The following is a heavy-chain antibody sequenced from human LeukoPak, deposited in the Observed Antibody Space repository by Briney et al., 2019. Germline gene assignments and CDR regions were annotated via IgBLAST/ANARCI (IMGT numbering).Heavy chain of an antibody. CDR2: THHSGRT. Sequence: SETLSLTCAVYGGSFSDYYWSWVRQPPGKGLEWIGETHHSGRTIYNPSLKTRVTISVDTYKNQISLRLTSVTAADTAVYYCARGRGYVWWFDPWGQGTLVTVSS. V-gene: IGHV4-34*01. CDR1: GGSFSDYY. J-gene: IGHJ5*02. CDR3: ARGRGYVWWFDP. D-gene: IGHD5-12*01.